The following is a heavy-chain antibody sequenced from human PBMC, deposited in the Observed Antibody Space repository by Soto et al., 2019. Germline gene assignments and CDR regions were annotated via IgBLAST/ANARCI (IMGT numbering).Heavy chain of an antibody. Sequence: SETLSLTCTVSGGSLSTSAYYWSWIRQHPGKGLEWIGYIYYSGSTFYNPSLMSRVTISVDTSKYQFSLKMTSVTPADKALDYCSRHLAAMAQKGYFDQWGPGTLVTVSS. CDR3: SRHLAAMAQKGYFDQ. J-gene: IGHJ4*02. V-gene: IGHV4-31*03. CDR2: IYYSGST. D-gene: IGHD5-18*01. CDR1: GGSLSTSAYY.